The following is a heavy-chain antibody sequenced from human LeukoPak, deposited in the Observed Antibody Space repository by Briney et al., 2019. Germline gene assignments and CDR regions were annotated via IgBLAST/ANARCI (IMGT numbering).Heavy chain of an antibody. CDR3: ARGRGLGYSYGWYFDL. D-gene: IGHD5-18*01. Sequence: PSQTLSLTCTVSGGSISSGGYYWSWIRQPPGKGLEWIGYIYHSGSTYYNPSLKSRVTISVDRSKNQFSLKLSSVTAADTAVYYCARGRGLGYSYGWYFDLWGRGTLVTVSS. CDR1: GGSISSGGYY. CDR2: IYHSGST. J-gene: IGHJ2*01. V-gene: IGHV4-30-2*01.